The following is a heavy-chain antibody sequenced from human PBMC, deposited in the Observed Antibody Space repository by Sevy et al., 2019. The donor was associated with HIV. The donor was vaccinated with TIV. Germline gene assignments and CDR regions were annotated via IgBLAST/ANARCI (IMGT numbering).Heavy chain of an antibody. CDR1: GFTFSSYA. CDR3: AKGNYDFWSGYEEYFDY. Sequence: GGSLRLSCAASGFTFSSYAMSWVRQAPGKGLEWVSAISGRGGSTYYADSVKGRFTISRDNSKNTLYLQMNSLRAEDTAVYYCAKGNYDFWSGYEEYFDYWGQGTLVTVSS. D-gene: IGHD3-3*01. J-gene: IGHJ4*02. CDR2: ISGRGGST. V-gene: IGHV3-23*01.